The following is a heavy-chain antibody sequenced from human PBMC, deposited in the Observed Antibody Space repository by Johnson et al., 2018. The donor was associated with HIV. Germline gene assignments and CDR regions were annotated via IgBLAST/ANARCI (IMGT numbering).Heavy chain of an antibody. V-gene: IGHV3-9*01. J-gene: IGHJ3*02. Sequence: ELQLVESGGGLVQPGRSLRLSCAASGFSFDDYAVHWVRQAPGKGLEWVSGISWNSGSIDYADSVKGRFTISRDNAKNSLYLQMNSLRTEDTALYHCAKDVSGSKFHDAFDIWGQGTMVTVSS. D-gene: IGHD1-26*01. CDR2: ISWNSGSI. CDR3: AKDVSGSKFHDAFDI. CDR1: GFSFDDYA.